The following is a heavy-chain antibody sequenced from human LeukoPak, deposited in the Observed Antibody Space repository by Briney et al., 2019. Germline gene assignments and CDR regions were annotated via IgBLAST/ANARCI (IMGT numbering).Heavy chain of an antibody. CDR2: IYTSGST. CDR3: ARTNSSSWYDNAFDI. D-gene: IGHD6-13*01. J-gene: IGHJ3*02. V-gene: IGHV4-4*07. CDR1: GGSISSYY. Sequence: SETLSLTCTVSGGSISSYYWSWIRQPAGKGLEWIGRIYTSGSTNYNPSLKSRVTMSVDTSKNQFSLKLSPVTAADTAVYYCARTNSSSWYDNAFDIWGQGTMVTVSS.